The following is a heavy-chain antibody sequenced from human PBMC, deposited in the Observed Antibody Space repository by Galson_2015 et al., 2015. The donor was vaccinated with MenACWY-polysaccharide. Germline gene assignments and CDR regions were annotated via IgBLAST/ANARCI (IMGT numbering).Heavy chain of an antibody. D-gene: IGHD5-12*01. CDR1: GFTFSTYW. V-gene: IGHV3-74*01. J-gene: IGHJ4*02. CDR2: INSDGSST. Sequence: SLRLSCAASGFTFSTYWMHWVRQGPGKGLVWVSRINSDGSSTGYADSVKGRFTISRDNARSTVYLQTDSLRAEDTAVYFCARGYTGYDWGQGTLVTVSS. CDR3: ARGYTGYD.